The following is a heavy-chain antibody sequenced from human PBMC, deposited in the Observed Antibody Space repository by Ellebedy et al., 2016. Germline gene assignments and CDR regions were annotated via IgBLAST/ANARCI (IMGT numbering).Heavy chain of an antibody. V-gene: IGHV4-59*08. CDR1: GGSISSYY. D-gene: IGHD6-13*01. CDR2: IYYSGST. J-gene: IGHJ3*02. Sequence: GSLRLSCTVSGGSISSYYWSWIRQPPGKGLEWIGYIYYSGSTNYNPSLKSRVTISVDTSKNQFSLKLSSVTAADTAVYYCARHMVPDSSSWYGAFDIWGQGTMVTVSS. CDR3: ARHMVPDSSSWYGAFDI.